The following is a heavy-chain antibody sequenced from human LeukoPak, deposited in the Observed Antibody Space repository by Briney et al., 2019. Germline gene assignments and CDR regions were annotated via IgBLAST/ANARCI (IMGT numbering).Heavy chain of an antibody. Sequence: GGSLRLSCAASGYPFDEYPVHWARDARGRGLEGVRGFSWNSGSIGYADSVKGRFTISRDNANNYLYLQMNSLRAEDTAIYLCARKIYGSDNYIDYWGQGTLVTVSS. V-gene: IGHV3-9*01. CDR3: ARKIYGSDNYIDY. CDR1: GYPFDEYP. D-gene: IGHD3-10*01. J-gene: IGHJ4*02. CDR2: FSWNSGSI.